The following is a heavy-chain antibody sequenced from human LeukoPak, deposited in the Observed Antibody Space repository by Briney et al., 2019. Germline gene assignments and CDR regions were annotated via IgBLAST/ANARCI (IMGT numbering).Heavy chain of an antibody. CDR3: ARETALPGYSSSWYPDY. J-gene: IGHJ4*02. CDR2: IYYSGST. CDR1: GGSISSSSYY. Sequence: SETLSLTCTVSGGSISSSSYYWGWIRQPPGKGLEWIGSIYYSGSTYYNPSLKSRVTISVDTSKNQFSLKLSSVTAADTAVYYCARETALPGYSSSWYPDYWGQGTLVTVSS. V-gene: IGHV4-39*07. D-gene: IGHD6-13*01.